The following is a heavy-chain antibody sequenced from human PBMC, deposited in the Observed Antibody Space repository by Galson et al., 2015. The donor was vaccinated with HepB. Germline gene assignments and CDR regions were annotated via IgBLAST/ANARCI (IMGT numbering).Heavy chain of an antibody. CDR3: IRGGSGSSYGQFDL. V-gene: IGHV3-74*01. Sequence: SLRLSCAASGFTFSRYWMHWVRQAPGKGLVWVSRISPDGTSTNYADSVNFADSVRGRFTISRDNARNMLYVQLNSLRVEDTAIYYCIRGGSGSSYGQFDLWGRGTPVSVSS. J-gene: IGHJ2*01. CDR1: GFTFSRYW. D-gene: IGHD3-16*01. CDR2: ISPDGTST.